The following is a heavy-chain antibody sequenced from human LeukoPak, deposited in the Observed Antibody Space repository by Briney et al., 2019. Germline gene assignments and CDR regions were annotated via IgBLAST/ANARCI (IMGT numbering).Heavy chain of an antibody. CDR2: IKQDGSEK. D-gene: IGHD2-15*01. Sequence: GGSLRLSCAASGFTFSSYWMSWVRQAPGKGLEWVANIKQDGSEKYYVDSVKGRLTVSRDNAKNSLYLQMNSLRAEDTAVYYCARDSYCSGGSCYPNPLDYWGQGTLVTVSS. V-gene: IGHV3-7*01. CDR1: GFTFSSYW. J-gene: IGHJ4*02. CDR3: ARDSYCSGGSCYPNPLDY.